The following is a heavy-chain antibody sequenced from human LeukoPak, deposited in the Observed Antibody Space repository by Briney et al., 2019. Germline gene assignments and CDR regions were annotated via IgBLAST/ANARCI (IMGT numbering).Heavy chain of an antibody. Sequence: SETLSLTCAVYGGSFSGYYWSWIRQPPGKGLEWIGEINHRGSTNYNPSLTSRFTFSVNTSKNQFSLKLSSVTAADTAVYYCARDRYGSGRPWFDPWGQGTLVTVSS. CDR2: INHRGST. CDR3: ARDRYGSGRPWFDP. V-gene: IGHV4-34*01. CDR1: GGSFSGYY. D-gene: IGHD3-10*01. J-gene: IGHJ5*02.